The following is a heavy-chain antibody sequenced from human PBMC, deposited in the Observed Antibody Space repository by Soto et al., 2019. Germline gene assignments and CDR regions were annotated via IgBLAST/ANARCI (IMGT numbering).Heavy chain of an antibody. D-gene: IGHD6-6*01. Sequence: EVQLVESGGGLVQPGGSLRLSCAASGFTFTSYSMSWVRQAPGKGLEWVSAINPSGDTTYYADSVKGRLTISRDNSKNTLYLQMDSLRAEDTAIYYCAKRPKAGRPVDVWGKGTTVTVSS. CDR2: INPSGDTT. CDR1: GFTFTSYS. V-gene: IGHV3-23*04. CDR3: AKRPKAGRPVDV. J-gene: IGHJ6*04.